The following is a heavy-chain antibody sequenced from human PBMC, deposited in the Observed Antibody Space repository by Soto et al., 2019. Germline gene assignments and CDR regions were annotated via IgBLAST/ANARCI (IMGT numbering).Heavy chain of an antibody. CDR1: GGSISSGGYY. J-gene: IGHJ4*02. V-gene: IGHV4-31*03. D-gene: IGHD6-13*01. CDR2: IYYSGST. Sequence: SETLSLTCTVSGGSISSGGYYWSWIRQHPGKGLEWIGYIYYSGSTYYNPSLKSRVTISVDTSKNQFSLKLSSVTAADTAVYYCARAGGFIAAAGTVNWGQGTLVTVSS. CDR3: ARAGGFIAAAGTVN.